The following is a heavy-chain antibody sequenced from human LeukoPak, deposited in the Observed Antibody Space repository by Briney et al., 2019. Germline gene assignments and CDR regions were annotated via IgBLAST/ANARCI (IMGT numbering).Heavy chain of an antibody. V-gene: IGHV4-39*01. Sequence: MPSETLSLTCTVSGGSISSSSYYWGWIRQPPGKGLEWIGNIYYSGSTYYNPSLKSRVTISVDTSKNQFSLKLSSVTAADTAVYYCARVASPLNSMPGTPNSSGWYVGAFDIWGQGTMVTVSS. CDR2: IYYSGST. CDR3: ARVASPLNSMPGTPNSSGWYVGAFDI. CDR1: GGSISSSSYY. J-gene: IGHJ3*02. D-gene: IGHD6-19*01.